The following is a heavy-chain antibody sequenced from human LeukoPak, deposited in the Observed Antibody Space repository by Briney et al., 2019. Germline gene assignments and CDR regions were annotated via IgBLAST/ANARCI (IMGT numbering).Heavy chain of an antibody. D-gene: IGHD6-13*01. CDR3: ARGGSSWED. J-gene: IGHJ4*02. CDR1: GFNFGSYV. Sequence: GGSLRLSCVGTGFNFGSYVMSWVRQAPGKGLEWVSVIGGSGHSTYYAESVKGRFTISRDNSKNTLYLQINSLRAEDTAVYYCARGGSSWEDWGQGTLVTVSS. CDR2: IGGSGHST. V-gene: IGHV3-23*01.